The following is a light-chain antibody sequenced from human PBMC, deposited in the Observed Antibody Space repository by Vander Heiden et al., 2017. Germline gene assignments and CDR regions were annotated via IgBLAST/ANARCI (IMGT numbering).Light chain of an antibody. CDR1: QSVSSSY. J-gene: IGKJ4*01. V-gene: IGKV3-20*01. Sequence: EIVLTQSPGTLSLSPGERPTLSCRASQSVSSSYLAWYQQKPGQAPRLLIYGATSRATGIPDRFSGSGSGTDFTLTSSRLEPEDFEVYYWQQYGSSPPLTFGGGTKVEIK. CDR2: GAT. CDR3: QQYGSSPPLT.